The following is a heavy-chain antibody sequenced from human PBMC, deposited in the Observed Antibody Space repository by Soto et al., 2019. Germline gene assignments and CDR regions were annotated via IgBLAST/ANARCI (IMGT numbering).Heavy chain of an antibody. V-gene: IGHV3-23*01. CDR3: AKVHGAAAAGTWVNWFEP. D-gene: IGHD6-13*01. J-gene: IGHJ5*02. Sequence: EVQLLESGGGLVQPGGSLRLSCAASGFTFSSYAMSCVRQAPGKGLEWVSAISGRGGSTYYADSVKGRFTISKDNPKNTLYLQMHSLRVEDTAVYYCAKVHGAAAAGTWVNWFEPWGQGTLVSVSS. CDR1: GFTFSSYA. CDR2: ISGRGGST.